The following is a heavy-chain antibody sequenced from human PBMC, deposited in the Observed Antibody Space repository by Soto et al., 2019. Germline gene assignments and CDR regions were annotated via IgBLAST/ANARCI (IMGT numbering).Heavy chain of an antibody. D-gene: IGHD2-15*01. CDR3: ARSEEDSDYYYYGMDV. Sequence: SQTLSLTCVGSGDTVSSSCVAWNWVRQSPSRGLEWLGRTYYRSRWYSDYAVSVRSRIDINADTSKNQVSLQLNSVTPEDTAVYYCARSEEDSDYYYYGMDVWGQGTTVTVSS. CDR1: GDTVSSSCVA. J-gene: IGHJ6*02. V-gene: IGHV6-1*01. CDR2: TYYRSRWYS.